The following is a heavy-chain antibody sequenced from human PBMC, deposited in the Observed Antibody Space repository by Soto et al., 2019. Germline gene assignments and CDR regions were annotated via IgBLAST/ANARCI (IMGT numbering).Heavy chain of an antibody. V-gene: IGHV3-21*01. CDR3: ARAGSNYGHWFDP. CDR1: GFTFSSYS. J-gene: IGHJ5*02. D-gene: IGHD4-4*01. CDR2: ISSSSSYI. Sequence: PGGSLRLSSAASGFTFSSYSMNWVRQAPGKGLEWVSSISSSSSYIYYADSVKGRFTISRDNAKNSLYLQMNSLRAEDTAVYYCARAGSNYGHWFDPWGQGTLVTVSS.